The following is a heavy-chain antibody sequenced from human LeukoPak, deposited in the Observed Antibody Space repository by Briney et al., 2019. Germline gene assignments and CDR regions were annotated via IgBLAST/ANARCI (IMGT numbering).Heavy chain of an antibody. J-gene: IGHJ4*02. CDR1: GGSIRSYY. D-gene: IGHD6-13*01. V-gene: IGHV4-59*01. CDR3: ARAESSSWVDH. Sequence: SETLSLACTVSGGSIRSYYWFWIRQPPGKGLEWIGNMYYSGSTNYNPSLKSRVTISVDTSRNQFSQKLSSVTAADTAVYYCARAESSSWVDHWGQGTLVTVPS. CDR2: MYYSGST.